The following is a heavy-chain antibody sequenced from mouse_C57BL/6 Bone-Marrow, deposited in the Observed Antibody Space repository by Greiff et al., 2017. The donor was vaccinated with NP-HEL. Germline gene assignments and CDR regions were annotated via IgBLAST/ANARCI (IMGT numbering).Heavy chain of an antibody. J-gene: IGHJ3*01. CDR2: INSDGGST. D-gene: IGHD2-4*01. CDR1: EYEFPSHD. V-gene: IGHV5-2*03. Sequence: EVKLVESGGGLVQPGESLKLSCESNEYEFPSHDMSWVRKTPEKRLELVAAINSDGGSTYYPDTMEGRFIISRDNTKKTLYLQMISLRSEDTALYYGARHHGDYDGGAFAYWGQVTLVTVSA. CDR3: ARHHGDYDGGAFAY.